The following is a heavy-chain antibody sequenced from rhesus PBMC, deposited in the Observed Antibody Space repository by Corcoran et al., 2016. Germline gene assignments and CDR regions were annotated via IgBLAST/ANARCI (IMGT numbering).Heavy chain of an antibody. D-gene: IGHD3-16*01. J-gene: IGHJ4*01. CDR1: GGSISDDYY. V-gene: IGHV4-106*01. CDR3: ARPSGSYYYFDY. CDR2: IYGSGGGT. Sequence: QVQLQESGPGLVKPSETMSLTCAVSGGSISDDYYWSWIRHPPGKGLEWIGYIYGSGGGTNYNPSLKNRVTISIDTSKNQFSLKLSSVTAADTAVYYCARPSGSYYYFDYWGQGVLVTVSS.